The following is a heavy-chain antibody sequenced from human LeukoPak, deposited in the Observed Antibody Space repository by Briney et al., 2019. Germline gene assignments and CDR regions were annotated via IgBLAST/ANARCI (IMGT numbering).Heavy chain of an antibody. V-gene: IGHV5-51*01. J-gene: IGHJ4*02. Sequence: GESLKISCKGSGYSFTSYWIGWVRQMPGKGLEWMGIIYPGDSDTRYSPSFQGQVTISADKSISTAYLQWSSLKASDTAMYYCARPHCTNGVCSPYYFDYWGQGTLVTVSS. CDR2: IYPGDSDT. D-gene: IGHD2-8*01. CDR3: ARPHCTNGVCSPYYFDY. CDR1: GYSFTSYW.